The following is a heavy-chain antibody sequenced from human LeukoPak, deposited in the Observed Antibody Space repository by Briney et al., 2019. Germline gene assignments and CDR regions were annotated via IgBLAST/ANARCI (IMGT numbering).Heavy chain of an antibody. CDR2: ISGSGGST. CDR1: GFTFSSYA. V-gene: IGHV3-23*01. J-gene: IGHJ4*02. D-gene: IGHD3-22*01. Sequence: TGGSLRLSCAASGFTFSSYAMSWVRQAPGKGLEWVSAISGSGGSTYYADSVNGRFTISRDNSKNTLYMQMNSLGAEDTAVYYCAKLYDSSGYYLPLDYWGQGTLVTVSS. CDR3: AKLYDSSGYYLPLDY.